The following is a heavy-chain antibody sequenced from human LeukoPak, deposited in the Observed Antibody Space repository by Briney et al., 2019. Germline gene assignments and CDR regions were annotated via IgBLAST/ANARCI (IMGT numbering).Heavy chain of an antibody. J-gene: IGHJ6*03. V-gene: IGHV4-39*07. CDR3: AREVVVPAAMAHYYYYYYMDV. CDR1: GGSISSSSYY. D-gene: IGHD2-2*01. Sequence: SETLSLTCTVSGGSISSSSYYWGWIRQPPGKGLEWIGSIYYSGSTYYNPSLKSRVTISVDTSKNQFSLKLSSVTAADTAVYYCAREVVVPAAMAHYYYYYYMDVWGIGTTVTVSS. CDR2: IYYSGST.